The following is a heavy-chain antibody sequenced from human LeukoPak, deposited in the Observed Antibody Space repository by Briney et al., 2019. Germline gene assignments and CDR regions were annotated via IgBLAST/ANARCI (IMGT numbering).Heavy chain of an antibody. Sequence: GGSLRLSCAASGSTFSSYVMSWVRQAPGKGLGWVSAISGGGGSTYYADSVKGRFTFSRDTSKNTLYLQMNSLRAEDTALYYCAKLYNDYGDENFDYWGQGTLVTVSS. CDR3: AKLYNDYGDENFDY. CDR1: GSTFSSYV. J-gene: IGHJ4*02. D-gene: IGHD4-17*01. V-gene: IGHV3-23*01. CDR2: ISGGGGST.